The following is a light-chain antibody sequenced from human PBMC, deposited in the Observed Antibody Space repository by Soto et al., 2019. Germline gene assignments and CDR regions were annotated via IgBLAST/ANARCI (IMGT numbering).Light chain of an antibody. CDR2: EVT. J-gene: IGLJ2*01. V-gene: IGLV2-14*01. Sequence: QSVLTQPASVSGSPGQSITISCTGSSSDVGGYNYVSWYQQHPGKAPKLMIYEVTNRPSGISNRFSGSKSGNTAFLTISGLQAEDDADYYCSSFTISDTLLFGGGTQLTVL. CDR3: SSFTISDTLL. CDR1: SSDVGGYNY.